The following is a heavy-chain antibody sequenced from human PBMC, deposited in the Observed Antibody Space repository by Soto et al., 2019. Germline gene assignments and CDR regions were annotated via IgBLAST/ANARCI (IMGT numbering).Heavy chain of an antibody. J-gene: IGHJ5*02. CDR3: ARGITMVRGVILREYNWFDP. Sequence: SESLSLRGAFYGWSFSGYYWSWIRKPPGKGLEWIGEINHSGSTNYNPSLKSRVTISVDTSKNQFSLKLSSVTAADTAVYYCARGITMVRGVILREYNWFDPWGQGTLVTVSS. V-gene: IGHV4-34*01. CDR1: GWSFSGYY. CDR2: INHSGST. D-gene: IGHD3-10*01.